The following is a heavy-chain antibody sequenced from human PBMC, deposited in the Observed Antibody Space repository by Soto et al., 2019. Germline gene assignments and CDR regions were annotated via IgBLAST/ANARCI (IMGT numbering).Heavy chain of an antibody. CDR3: ARDLSGEGWSGYDNWFDP. CDR1: GYTFTSYV. D-gene: IGHD3-3*01. J-gene: IGHJ5*02. Sequence: AASVKVSCKASGYTFTSYVISWVRQAPGQGLEWMGWISAYNGNTNYAQKLQGRVTMTTDTSTSTAYMELRSLRSDDTAVYYCARDLSGEGWSGYDNWFDPWGQGTLVTVSS. V-gene: IGHV1-18*01. CDR2: ISAYNGNT.